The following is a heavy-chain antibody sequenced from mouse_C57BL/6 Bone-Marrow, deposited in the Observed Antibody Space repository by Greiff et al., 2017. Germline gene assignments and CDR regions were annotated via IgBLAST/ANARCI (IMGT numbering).Heavy chain of an antibody. CDR3: TGWLLPYWYFDV. D-gene: IGHD2-3*01. CDR2: IDPETGGT. J-gene: IGHJ1*03. CDR1: GYTFTDYE. Sequence: QVQLQQSGAELVRPGASVTLSCKASGYTFTDYEMHWVKQTPVRGLEWIGAIDPETGGTAYNQKFKGKAILTADKSSSTAYMELRSLTSEDSAVYYCTGWLLPYWYFDVWGTGTTVTVSS. V-gene: IGHV1-15*01.